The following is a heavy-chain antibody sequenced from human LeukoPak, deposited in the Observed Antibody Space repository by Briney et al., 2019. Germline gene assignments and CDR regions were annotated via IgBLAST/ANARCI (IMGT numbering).Heavy chain of an antibody. CDR2: IYYSGST. CDR3: ARGYDSSTYYPFNY. V-gene: IGHV4-59*02. Sequence: PSETLSLTCTVSSGSVNSYYWSWIRQPPGKGLEWIGYIYYSGSTNYNPSLKSRVTISVDASKNQFSLMLSSVTAADTAVYYCARGYDSSTYYPFNYWGQGTLVTVSS. D-gene: IGHD3-22*01. J-gene: IGHJ4*02. CDR1: SGSVNSYY.